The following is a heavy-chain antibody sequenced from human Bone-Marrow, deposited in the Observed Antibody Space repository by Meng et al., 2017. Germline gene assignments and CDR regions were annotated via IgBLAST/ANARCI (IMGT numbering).Heavy chain of an antibody. CDR2: IKQDGSEK. CDR1: GFTVSHNY. D-gene: IGHD3-22*01. V-gene: IGHV3-7*01. CDR3: ARAGGSSFYYDSSGYRYYFDY. J-gene: IGHJ4*02. Sequence: GESLKISCAASGFTVSHNYISWVRQAPGKGLGWVANIKQDGSEKYYVDSVKGRFTISRDNAKNSLYLQMNSLRAEDTAVYYCARAGGSSFYYDSSGYRYYFDYWGQGTLVTVSS.